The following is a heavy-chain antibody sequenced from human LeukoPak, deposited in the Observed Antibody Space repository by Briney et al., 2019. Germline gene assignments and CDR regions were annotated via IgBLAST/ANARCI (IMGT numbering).Heavy chain of an antibody. CDR1: GYSFTTYW. Sequence: GESLKISCKGSGYSFTTYWIGWVRQMPGKGLEGVGIIFPRDSDTRYSPSFQGQVTISADKSISTAYLQWSSLKASDTAMYYCARHEGSVVGTTRKGAFDYWGQGTLVTVSS. CDR2: IFPRDSDT. CDR3: ARHEGSVVGTTRKGAFDY. V-gene: IGHV5-51*01. J-gene: IGHJ4*02. D-gene: IGHD1-26*01.